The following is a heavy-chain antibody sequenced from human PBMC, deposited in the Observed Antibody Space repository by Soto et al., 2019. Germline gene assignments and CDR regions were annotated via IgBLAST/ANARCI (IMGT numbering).Heavy chain of an antibody. V-gene: IGHV1-69*08. Sequence: QVQLVQSGAEVKKPGSSVKVSCKASGGTFSTYTITWVRQAPGQGLEWMGRIIPIIGIINYAQKFQGRGTISADKFTGTAYMELTRLSSDDTAVYYCAGDPDSHYNDSHASSYPWGQGTLVTVSS. CDR2: IIPIIGII. J-gene: IGHJ5*02. CDR3: AGDPDSHYNDSHASSYP. CDR1: GGTFSTYT. D-gene: IGHD3-22*01.